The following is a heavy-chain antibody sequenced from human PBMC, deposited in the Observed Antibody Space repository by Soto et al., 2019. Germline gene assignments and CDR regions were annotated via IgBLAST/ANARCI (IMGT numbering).Heavy chain of an antibody. D-gene: IGHD3-3*01. V-gene: IGHV1-2*04. CDR2: INPNSGGT. CDR1: GYTFTGYY. Sequence: QVQLVQSGAEVKKPGASVKVSCKASGYTFTGYYMHWVRQAPGQGLEWMGWINPNSGGTNYGQKFQGWVTMTRDTSISTAYMELSRLRSVDTAVYYCARSRQTIFGVVPYYYYGMDVWGQGTTVTVSS. J-gene: IGHJ6*02. CDR3: ARSRQTIFGVVPYYYYGMDV.